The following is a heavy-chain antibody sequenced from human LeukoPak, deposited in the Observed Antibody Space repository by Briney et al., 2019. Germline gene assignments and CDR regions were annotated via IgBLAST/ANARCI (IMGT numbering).Heavy chain of an antibody. J-gene: IGHJ4*02. D-gene: IGHD3-22*01. CDR3: ARDPRPSYDSSDYYYPGDY. CDR2: INPSGGST. CDR1: GYTFTSYY. Sequence: ASVKVSCKASGYTFTSYYMHWVRQAPGQGLGWMAIINPSGGSTNYAHKFQGRVTTTRDTSTSTVYMELSSLRSEDTAVYYCARDPRPSYDSSDYYYPGDYWGRGTLVTVSS. V-gene: IGHV1-46*01.